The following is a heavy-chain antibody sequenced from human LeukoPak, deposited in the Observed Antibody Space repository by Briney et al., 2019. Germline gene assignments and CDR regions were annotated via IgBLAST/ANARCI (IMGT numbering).Heavy chain of an antibody. CDR1: GVTFNLYQ. J-gene: IGHJ4*02. V-gene: IGHV3-74*01. D-gene: IGHD4-17*01. CDR2: IKGDGSDT. Sequence: PGGSLRLSCAPSGVTFNLYQMYLTPQTPGKGLVWVSRIKGDGSDTLYADSVKGRFTISRDNSKYTLNLQTSSQGVDDTAVYYCARASTTVPNFVDYCGQGALVSVSS. CDR3: ARASTTVPNFVDY.